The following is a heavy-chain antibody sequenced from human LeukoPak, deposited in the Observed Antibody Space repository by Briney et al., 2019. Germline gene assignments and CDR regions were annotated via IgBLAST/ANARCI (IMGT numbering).Heavy chain of an antibody. V-gene: IGHV3-21*01. CDR1: AFSLSAYN. D-gene: IGHD6-6*01. CDR2: ISYTGTYI. CDR3: AKGEHFEYSSSSEYYYYMDV. Sequence: PGGSLRLSCAASAFSLSAYNMNWVRQAPGKGLEWVSSISYTGTYIYYADSVKGRFTISRDNSKNTLYLQMNSLRAEDTAVYYCAKGEHFEYSSSSEYYYYMDVWGKGTTVTVSS. J-gene: IGHJ6*03.